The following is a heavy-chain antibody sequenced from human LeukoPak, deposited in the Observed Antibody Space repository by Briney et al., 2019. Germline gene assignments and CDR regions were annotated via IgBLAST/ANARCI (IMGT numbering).Heavy chain of an antibody. CDR1: GGSISSYY. Sequence: SETLSLTCTVSGGSISSYYWSWIRQPPGKGLEWIGYIYYSGSTNYNPSLKSRVTISVDTSKNQFSLKLGSVTAADTAVYYCARDLSSGYYYFDYWGQGTLVTVSS. J-gene: IGHJ4*02. CDR2: IYYSGST. D-gene: IGHD3-22*01. CDR3: ARDLSSGYYYFDY. V-gene: IGHV4-59*01.